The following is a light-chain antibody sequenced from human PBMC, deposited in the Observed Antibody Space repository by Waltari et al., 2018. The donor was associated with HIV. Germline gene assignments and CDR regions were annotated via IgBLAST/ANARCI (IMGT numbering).Light chain of an antibody. CDR2: AVS. Sequence: QSALTQPASVSGSPGQSITISCPGTSSDVGGYNLVSWYQQHPGKAPKLMIYAVSKRPSGVSNRFSGSKSGNPASLTISGLQAEDEADYYCCAYAGSTTYVIFGGGTKLTVL. J-gene: IGLJ2*01. V-gene: IGLV2-23*02. CDR3: CAYAGSTTYVI. CDR1: SSDVGGYNL.